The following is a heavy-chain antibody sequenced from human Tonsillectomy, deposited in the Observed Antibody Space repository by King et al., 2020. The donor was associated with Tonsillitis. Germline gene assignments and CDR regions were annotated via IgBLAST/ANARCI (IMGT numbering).Heavy chain of an antibody. CDR2: ISWDGAST. J-gene: IGHJ4*02. D-gene: IGHD6-19*01. CDR3: AKGGRRTYNSAWFLNN. CDR1: GFTFDDYS. Sequence: VQLVESGGIMVQPGGSLRLSCAASGFTFDDYSMHWVRQAPGKRLEWVSLISWDGASTYYADSVKGRFTISRDNRKNSVYLQMNGLRTEDAALYYCAKGGRRTYNSAWFLNNWGQGPLVIFS. V-gene: IGHV3-43*01.